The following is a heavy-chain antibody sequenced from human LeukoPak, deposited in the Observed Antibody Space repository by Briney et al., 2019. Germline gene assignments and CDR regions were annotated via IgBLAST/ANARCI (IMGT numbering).Heavy chain of an antibody. CDR1: GGPMSSYY. CDR2: IYTSGST. J-gene: IGHJ6*02. Sequence: SETLSLTCTVSGGPMSSYYWRWIRQPAGKGLEGIGRIYTSGSTNYIPSVTSRVTMSVDTSKNQFSLKLSSVTAADTAVYYCARDGPKLYGMDVWGQGTTVTVSS. CDR3: ARDGPKLYGMDV. V-gene: IGHV4-4*07.